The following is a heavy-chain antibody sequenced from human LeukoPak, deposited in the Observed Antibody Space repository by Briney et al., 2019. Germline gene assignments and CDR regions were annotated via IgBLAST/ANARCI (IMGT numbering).Heavy chain of an antibody. Sequence: ASVKVSCKASGYTLTSYDINWVRQATGQGLEWMGWMNPNSGNTGYAQKFQGRVTMTRNTSISTAYMELSSLRSEDTAVYYCARARRGMATIHDYYFDYWGQGTLVTVSS. J-gene: IGHJ4*02. D-gene: IGHD5-24*01. CDR3: ARARRGMATIHDYYFDY. V-gene: IGHV1-8*01. CDR2: MNPNSGNT. CDR1: GYTLTSYD.